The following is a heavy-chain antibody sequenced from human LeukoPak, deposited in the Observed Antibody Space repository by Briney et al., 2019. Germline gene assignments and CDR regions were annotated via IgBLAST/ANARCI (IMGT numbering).Heavy chain of an antibody. CDR2: ISAYNGNT. CDR3: ARAERITIFGVVIRTDAFDI. CDR1: GYTFTSYG. V-gene: IGHV1-18*01. Sequence: ASVKVSCKASGYTFTSYGISWVRQAPGQGLEWMGWISAYNGNTNSAQKLQGRVTLTIDTSTSTAYMELRSLRSDDPAVYYCARAERITIFGVVIRTDAFDIWGQGTMVTVSS. D-gene: IGHD3-3*01. J-gene: IGHJ3*02.